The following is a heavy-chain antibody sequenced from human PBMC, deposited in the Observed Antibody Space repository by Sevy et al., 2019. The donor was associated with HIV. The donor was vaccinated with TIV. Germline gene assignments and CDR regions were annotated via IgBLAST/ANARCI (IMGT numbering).Heavy chain of an antibody. Sequence: GGSLRLSCAASGFSFSSYGMHWVRQAPGKGLEWVAVISYHGRNEFYGDSVKGRFTISRDTSKKTLYLKVNSLSAEDTAVYYCARDFTGFNGMDVWGQGTMVTVSS. D-gene: IGHD3-9*01. V-gene: IGHV3-30*03. CDR1: GFSFSSYG. J-gene: IGHJ6*02. CDR2: ISYHGRNE. CDR3: ARDFTGFNGMDV.